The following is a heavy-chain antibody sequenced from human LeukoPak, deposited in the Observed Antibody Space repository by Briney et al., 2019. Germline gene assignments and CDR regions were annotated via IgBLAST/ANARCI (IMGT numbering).Heavy chain of an antibody. D-gene: IGHD6-19*01. V-gene: IGHV1-2*02. CDR2: INPNSGGA. CDR3: AIFAVAGLPQDY. Sequence: RASVKVSCKASGYTFTGHYMHWVRQAPGQGLEWMGWINPNSGGARFAEKFQGRVTMTRDTSITTSYVELSRLRSDDTAVYYCAIFAVAGLPQDYWGKGTLVIVSS. J-gene: IGHJ4*02. CDR1: GYTFTGHY.